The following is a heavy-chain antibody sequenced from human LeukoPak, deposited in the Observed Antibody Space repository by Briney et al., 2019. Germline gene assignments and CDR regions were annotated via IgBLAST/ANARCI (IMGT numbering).Heavy chain of an antibody. J-gene: IGHJ4*02. V-gene: IGHV1-18*01. D-gene: IGHD1-14*01. CDR2: ISAYNGNT. CDR3: ARERPGTGVDY. Sequence: ASVKVSRKASGYIFSSHGISWVRQAPRQGLEWMGWISAYNGNTKYAQKLQGRVTMTTDTATSTAYMELRSLRSDDTAVYYCARERPGTGVDYWGQGTLVTVSS. CDR1: GYIFSSHG.